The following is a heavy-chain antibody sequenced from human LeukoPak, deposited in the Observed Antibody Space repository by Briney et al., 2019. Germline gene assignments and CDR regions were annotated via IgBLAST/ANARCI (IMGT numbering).Heavy chain of an antibody. D-gene: IGHD3-10*01. CDR1: GGSISSGSYY. CDR2: IYTSGST. Sequence: SQTLSLTCTVSGGSISSGSYYWSWIRQPAGRGLEWIGRIYTSGSTNYNPSLKSRVTISVDTSKNQFSLNLSSVTAADTAVYYCVSFSDVVGGVNWGQGTLVTVSS. CDR3: VSFSDVVGGVN. J-gene: IGHJ4*02. V-gene: IGHV4-61*02.